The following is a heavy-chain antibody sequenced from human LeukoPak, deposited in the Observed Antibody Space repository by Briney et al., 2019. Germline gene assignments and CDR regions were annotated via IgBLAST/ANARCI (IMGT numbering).Heavy chain of an antibody. J-gene: IGHJ6*03. V-gene: IGHV1-2*02. D-gene: IGHD2-15*01. CDR2: INPNSGGT. Sequence: ASVKVSCKASGYPFTGYYMHWVRQAPGQGLEWMGWINPNSGGTNYAQKFQGRVTMTRDTSISTAYMELSRLRSDDTAVYYCARAPVAATYHYYYYMDVWGKGTTVTISS. CDR1: GYPFTGYY. CDR3: ARAPVAATYHYYYYMDV.